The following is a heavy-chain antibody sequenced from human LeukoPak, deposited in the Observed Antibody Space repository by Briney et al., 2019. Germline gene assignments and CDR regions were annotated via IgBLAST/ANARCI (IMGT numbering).Heavy chain of an antibody. D-gene: IGHD6-19*01. Sequence: TGGSLRLSCAASGFTFDDYAMHWVRQAPGKGLEWVSGISWNSGSIGYADSVKGRFTISRDNAKNSLYLQMNSLRAEDTALYYCAKGYSSGWYGNWFDPWGQGTVVTVSS. CDR3: AKGYSSGWYGNWFDP. J-gene: IGHJ5*02. CDR2: ISWNSGSI. CDR1: GFTFDDYA. V-gene: IGHV3-9*01.